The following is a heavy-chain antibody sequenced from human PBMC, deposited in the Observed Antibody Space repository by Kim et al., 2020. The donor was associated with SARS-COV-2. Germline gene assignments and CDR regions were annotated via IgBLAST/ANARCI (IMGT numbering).Heavy chain of an antibody. CDR3: ALLSGYDDAAYYYYYYGMDV. D-gene: IGHD5-12*01. J-gene: IGHJ6*02. Sequence: GGSLRLSCAASGFTFSSYAMSWVRQAPGKGLEWVSAISGSGGSTYYADSVKGRFTISRDNSKNTLYLQMNSLRAEDTAVYYCALLSGYDDAAYYYYYYGMDVWGQGTTVTVSS. V-gene: IGHV3-23*01. CDR1: GFTFSSYA. CDR2: ISGSGGST.